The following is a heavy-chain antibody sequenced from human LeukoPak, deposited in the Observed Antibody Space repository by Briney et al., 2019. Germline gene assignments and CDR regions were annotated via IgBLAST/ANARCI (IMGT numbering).Heavy chain of an antibody. J-gene: IGHJ6*04. CDR1: GLTVSSNY. CDR2: IYSGGST. CDR3: ARFRSSGWTYYYYYYGMDV. V-gene: IGHV3-53*01. D-gene: IGHD6-19*01. Sequence: GGSLRLSCAASGLTVSSNYMSWVRQAPGKGLEWVSVIYSGGSTYYADSVKGRFTISRDNSTNTLYLQMNSLRAEDTAVYYCARFRSSGWTYYYYYYGMDVWGKGTTVTVSS.